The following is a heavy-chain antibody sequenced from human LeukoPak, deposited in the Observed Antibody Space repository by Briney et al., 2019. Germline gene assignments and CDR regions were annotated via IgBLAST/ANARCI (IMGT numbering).Heavy chain of an antibody. CDR3: AKDVRLVGAPQYFDY. CDR1: GFAFSSYA. V-gene: IGHV3-23*01. J-gene: IGHJ4*02. CDR2: ISGGGGST. D-gene: IGHD1-26*01. Sequence: GGSLRLSCAASGFAFSSYAMSWVRQAPGKGLEWVSAISGGGGSTYYADSVKGRFTISRDNSKNTLYLQMNSLRAEDTAVYYCAKDVRLVGAPQYFDYWGQGTLVTVSS.